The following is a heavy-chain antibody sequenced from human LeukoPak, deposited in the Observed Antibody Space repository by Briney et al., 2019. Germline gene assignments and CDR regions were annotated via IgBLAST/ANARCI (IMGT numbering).Heavy chain of an antibody. V-gene: IGHV1-2*06. CDR1: GYTFTGYY. J-gene: IGHJ5*02. Sequence: ASVTVSCKASGYTFTGYYMHWVRQAPGQGLEWMGRINPNSGGTNYAQKFQGRVTMTRDTSISTAYMELSRLRSDDTAVYYCASNPPGDFWSGYTPFDPWGQGTLVTVSS. CDR3: ASNPPGDFWSGYTPFDP. D-gene: IGHD3-3*01. CDR2: INPNSGGT.